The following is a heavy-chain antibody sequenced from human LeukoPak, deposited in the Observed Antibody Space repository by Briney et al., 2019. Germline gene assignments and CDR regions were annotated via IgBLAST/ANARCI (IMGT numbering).Heavy chain of an antibody. CDR3: ARVGYSSAWRAPDFDY. J-gene: IGHJ4*02. V-gene: IGHV4-38-2*01. D-gene: IGHD6-19*01. CDR1: GFTFSDYS. CDR2: IYHSGST. Sequence: GSLRLSCAASGFTFSDYSLHWVRQAPGKGLEWIGSIYHSGSTYYNPSLKSRVTISVDTSKNQFSLKLSSVTAADTAVYYCARVGYSSAWRAPDFDYWGQGTLVTVSS.